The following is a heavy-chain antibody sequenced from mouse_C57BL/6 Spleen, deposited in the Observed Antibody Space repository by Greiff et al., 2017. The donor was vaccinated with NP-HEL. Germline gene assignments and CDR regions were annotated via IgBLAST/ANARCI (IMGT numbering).Heavy chain of an antibody. CDR2: IDPNSGGT. D-gene: IGHD2-1*01. Sequence: QVQLQQSGAELVKPLVVGKLSGKVSCSTFTSYLMHCLKQSPGRGLEWIGRIDPNSGGTKYNEKFKSKATLTVDKPSSTAYMQLSSLTSEDSAVYYCARPYLLWSHAMDYWGQGTSVTVSS. CDR1: CSTFTSYL. CDR3: ARPYLLWSHAMDY. V-gene: IGHV1-72*01. J-gene: IGHJ4*01.